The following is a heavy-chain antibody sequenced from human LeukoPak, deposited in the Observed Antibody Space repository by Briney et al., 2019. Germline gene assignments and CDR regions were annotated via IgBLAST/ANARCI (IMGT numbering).Heavy chain of an antibody. CDR3: ARVQYYYGSGSYGFSDS. CDR1: GYTFTSYY. V-gene: IGHV1-46*01. Sequence: ASVKVSCKASGYTFTSYYMHWVRQPPGQGLEWMGIINPSGGSTTYAQKFQGRVTMTRDTSTSTVYMELSSLRSEDTAVYYCARVQYYYGSGSYGFSDSWGQGTLVTVSS. J-gene: IGHJ4*02. D-gene: IGHD3-10*01. CDR2: INPSGGST.